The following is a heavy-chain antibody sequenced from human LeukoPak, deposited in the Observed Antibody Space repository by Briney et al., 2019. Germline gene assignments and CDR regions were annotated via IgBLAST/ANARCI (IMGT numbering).Heavy chain of an antibody. CDR3: ARGGQLNWFDP. Sequence: PSETLSLTCTVSGDSVSSSYWSWIRQPPGKGLEWIGYISYSESTSSNPSVRSRVTISVDTSKNQFSLRLTSVTAADTAMYYCARGGQLNWFDPWGQGTLVTVSS. CDR1: GDSVSSSY. V-gene: IGHV4-59*02. J-gene: IGHJ5*02. D-gene: IGHD5-18*01. CDR2: ISYSEST.